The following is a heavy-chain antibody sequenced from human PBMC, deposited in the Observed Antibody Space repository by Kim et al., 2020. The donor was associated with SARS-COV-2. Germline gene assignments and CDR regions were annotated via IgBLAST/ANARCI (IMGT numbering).Heavy chain of an antibody. CDR1: GYTFTGYY. D-gene: IGHD6-6*01. Sequence: ASVKVSCKASGYTFTGYYMHWVRQAPGQGLEWMGRINPNSGGTNYAQKFQGRVTMTRDTSISTAYMELSRLRSDDTAVYYCARDHFIAARPRNWFDPWGQGTLVTVSS. CDR3: ARDHFIAARPRNWFDP. V-gene: IGHV1-2*06. CDR2: INPNSGGT. J-gene: IGHJ5*02.